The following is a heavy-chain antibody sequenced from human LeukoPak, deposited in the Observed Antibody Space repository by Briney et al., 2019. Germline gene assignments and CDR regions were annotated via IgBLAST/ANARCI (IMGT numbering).Heavy chain of an antibody. J-gene: IGHJ4*02. Sequence: GSLRLSCTASAFTFSSYWMSWVRQAPGKGLEWVANINQDGSEKYFVDSVKGRITISRDNAKNSLYLQMNSLRAEDTAVYYCARDRGFWRTFDFWGQGTLVTVSS. V-gene: IGHV3-7*05. D-gene: IGHD3-3*01. CDR3: ARDRGFWRTFDF. CDR1: AFTFSSYW. CDR2: INQDGSEK.